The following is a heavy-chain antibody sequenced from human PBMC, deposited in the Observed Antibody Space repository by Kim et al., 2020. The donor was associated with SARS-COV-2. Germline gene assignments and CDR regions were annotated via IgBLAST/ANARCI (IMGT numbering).Heavy chain of an antibody. V-gene: IGHV3-7*01. J-gene: IGHJ6*02. CDR1: GFTFSSYW. CDR3: ARDKRIYYYDSIYYYYYGMDV. CDR2: IKQDGSEK. Sequence: GGSLRLSCAASGFTFSSYWMSWVRQAPGKGLEWVANIKQDGSEKYYVDSVKGRFTISRDNAKNSLYLQMNSLRAEDTAVYYCARDKRIYYYDSIYYYYYGMDVWGQGTTVTVSS. D-gene: IGHD3-22*01.